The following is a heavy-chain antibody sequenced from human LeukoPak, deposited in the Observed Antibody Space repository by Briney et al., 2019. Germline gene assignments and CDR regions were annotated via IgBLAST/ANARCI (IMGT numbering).Heavy chain of an antibody. CDR3: AATMPVGSDYGMDV. Sequence: SETLSLTCSVSGGSISRYYWSWIRQPPGKGLEWIGYIYNSGSTNYNPSLKSRITISVDTSKNQFSLRLTSVTAADTAVYYCAATMPVGSDYGMDVWGQGTTVTVSS. CDR1: GGSISRYY. J-gene: IGHJ6*02. D-gene: IGHD1-26*01. CDR2: IYNSGST. V-gene: IGHV4-59*08.